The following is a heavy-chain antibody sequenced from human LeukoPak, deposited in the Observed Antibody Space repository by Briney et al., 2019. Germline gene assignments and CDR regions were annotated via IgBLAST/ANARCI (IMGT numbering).Heavy chain of an antibody. CDR1: GGSISSSSYY. CDR2: IYYSGST. D-gene: IGHD4-17*01. J-gene: IGHJ5*02. V-gene: IGHV4-39*01. CDR3: ARRHGYGDSNWFDP. Sequence: PSETPSLTCTVSGGSISSSSYYWGWIRQPPGKGLEWIGSIYYSGSTYYNPSLKSRVTISVDTSKNQFSLKLSSVTAADTAVYYCARRHGYGDSNWFDPWGQGTLVTVSS.